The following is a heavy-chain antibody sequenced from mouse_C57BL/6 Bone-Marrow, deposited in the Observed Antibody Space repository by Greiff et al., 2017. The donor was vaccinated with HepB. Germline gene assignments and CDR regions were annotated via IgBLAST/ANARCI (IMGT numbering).Heavy chain of an antibody. D-gene: IGHD2-4*01. V-gene: IGHV5-4*03. CDR2: ISDGGSYT. Sequence: EVKLMESGGGLVKPGGSLKLSCAASGFTFSSYAMSWVRQTPEKRLEWVATISDGGSYTYYPDNVKGRFTISRDNAKNNLYLQMSHLKSEDTAMYYCARGYDYDVAYDAMDYGGQGTSVTVSS. J-gene: IGHJ4*01. CDR1: GFTFSSYA. CDR3: ARGYDYDVAYDAMDY.